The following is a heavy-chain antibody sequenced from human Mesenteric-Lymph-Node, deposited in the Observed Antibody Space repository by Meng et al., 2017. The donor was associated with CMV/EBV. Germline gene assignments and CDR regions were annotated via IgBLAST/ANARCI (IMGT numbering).Heavy chain of an antibody. D-gene: IGHD5-12*01. J-gene: IGHJ3*02. CDR3: VRDSRVATIRGAFDI. V-gene: IGHV3-48*03. CDR2: IKNSGGST. CDR1: GFTFRTYD. Sequence: GESLKISCVASGFTFRTYDMNWVRQAPGRGLEWLSYIKNSGGSTKYADSVKGRFTISRDNAKNSLYLEMNSLRAADTAVYYCVRDSRVATIRGAFDIWGQGTMVTVSS.